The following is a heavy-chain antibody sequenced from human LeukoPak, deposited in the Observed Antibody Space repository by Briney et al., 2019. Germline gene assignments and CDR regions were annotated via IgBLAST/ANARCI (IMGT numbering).Heavy chain of an antibody. CDR1: GGSISSGDYY. D-gene: IGHD3-22*01. J-gene: IGHJ5*02. Sequence: PSETLSLTCTVSGGSISSGDYYWSWIRQPPGKGLEWIGYIYYSGSTYYNPSLKSRVTISVDTSKNQFSLKLSSVTAADTAVYYCARLPPPYYDSSGYTYNWFDPWGQGTLVTVSS. V-gene: IGHV4-30-4*01. CDR2: IYYSGST. CDR3: ARLPPPYYDSSGYTYNWFDP.